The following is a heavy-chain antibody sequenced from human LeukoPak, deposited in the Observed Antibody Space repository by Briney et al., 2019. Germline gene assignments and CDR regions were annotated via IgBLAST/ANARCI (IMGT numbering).Heavy chain of an antibody. CDR3: ALDNYYGSGSYSDNWFDP. J-gene: IGHJ5*02. Sequence: SGPTLVKPTQTLTLTCTFSLFSLSTSGVGVGWIRQSPGKSLEWLALIYWDDDKRYSPSLKRRLTITKDTSKNQVVLTMTNVDPVDTATYYCALDNYYGSGSYSDNWFDPWGQGTLVTVSS. CDR2: IYWDDDK. CDR1: LFSLSTSGVG. D-gene: IGHD3-10*01. V-gene: IGHV2-5*02.